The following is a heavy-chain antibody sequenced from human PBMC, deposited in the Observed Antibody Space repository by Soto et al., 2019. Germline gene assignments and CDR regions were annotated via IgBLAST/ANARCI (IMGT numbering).Heavy chain of an antibody. V-gene: IGHV1-18*01. CDR1: GYTFSRYG. J-gene: IGHJ6*02. D-gene: IGHD2-8*01. CDR2: ISGYNGDT. Sequence: ASVKVSCKASGYTFSRYGISWVRQAPGQGLEWMGWISGYNGDTNYAQKFQGRVTMTIDTFPTTAYMELRSLTSDDTAVYYCAKNGQPPYYYYGLDVWGQGTTVTVSS. CDR3: AKNGQPPYYYYGLDV.